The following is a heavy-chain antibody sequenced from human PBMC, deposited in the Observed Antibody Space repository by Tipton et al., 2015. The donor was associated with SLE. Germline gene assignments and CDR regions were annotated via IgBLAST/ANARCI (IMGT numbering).Heavy chain of an antibody. Sequence: TLSLTCTVSGDSISRSRYYWGWIRQSPGRGLEWIATIYYSGTTYDNPSLSSRLTTSVDTSKNQFSLRLSSVTAADTAIYYCARGDSSSSPDALDIWGQGTMVTVPS. J-gene: IGHJ3*02. D-gene: IGHD6-6*01. CDR3: ARGDSSSSPDALDI. V-gene: IGHV4-39*07. CDR2: IYYSGTT. CDR1: GDSISRSRYY.